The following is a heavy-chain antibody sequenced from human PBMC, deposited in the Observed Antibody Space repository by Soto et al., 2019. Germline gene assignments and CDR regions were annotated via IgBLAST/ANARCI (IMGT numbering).Heavy chain of an antibody. Sequence: EVRLVESGGGRVKPGGPLKLPGPPSGFTFSSYTMNWVAQPPGKGLECVSSISSSSTSVYYADSVKGRFTISRDNAKNSLYLQMNSLRAEDTAVYYCASGPYFEILTGYFDPWGQGTLVTVSS. J-gene: IGHJ5*02. CDR3: ASGPYFEILTGYFDP. CDR2: ISSSSTSV. CDR1: GFTFSSYT. V-gene: IGHV3-21*01. D-gene: IGHD3-9*01.